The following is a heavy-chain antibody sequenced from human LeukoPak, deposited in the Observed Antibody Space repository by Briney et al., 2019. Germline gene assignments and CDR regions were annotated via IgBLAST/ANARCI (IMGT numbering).Heavy chain of an antibody. CDR1: GFTFSSYT. Sequence: PGGSLRLSCAASGFTFSSYTMSWVRQAPGKGLEWVSTITTSDGNTYYADSVKGRFTISRDNSKNTLHLQMNSLRAEDTAVYYCAKGSYYYDSSGYSPAPGDWGQGTLVTVSS. CDR2: ITTSDGNT. D-gene: IGHD3-22*01. CDR3: AKGSYYYDSSGYSPAPGD. V-gene: IGHV3-23*01. J-gene: IGHJ4*02.